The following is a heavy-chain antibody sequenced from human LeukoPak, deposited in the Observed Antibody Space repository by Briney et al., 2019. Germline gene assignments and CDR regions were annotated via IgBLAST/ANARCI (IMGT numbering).Heavy chain of an antibody. V-gene: IGHV1-46*01. Sequence: SVQVSCKASGYTFSSYYMHWVRQAPGQGLEWVGLINPTGDRTNYAQNFRGRVTMTRDTSTSTVYMDLSSLRSEDTAVYYCAREASGGYFDYWGQGTVATVSS. CDR3: AREASGGYFDY. D-gene: IGHD4-23*01. CDR2: INPTGDRT. CDR1: GYTFSSYY. J-gene: IGHJ4*02.